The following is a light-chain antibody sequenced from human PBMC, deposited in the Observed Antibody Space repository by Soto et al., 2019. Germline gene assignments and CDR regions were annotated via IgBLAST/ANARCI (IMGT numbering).Light chain of an antibody. CDR3: QQYGSSPPFT. V-gene: IGKV3-20*01. Sequence: EIVMTQSPVTLSVSPGERATLSCRASQSVSSNLAWYQQKPGQAPRLLIYGASSRPTGIPDRFSGSGSGTDFTLTISTLEPEDSAVYYCQQYGSSPPFTFGQGTKVDIK. J-gene: IGKJ2*01. CDR2: GAS. CDR1: QSVSSN.